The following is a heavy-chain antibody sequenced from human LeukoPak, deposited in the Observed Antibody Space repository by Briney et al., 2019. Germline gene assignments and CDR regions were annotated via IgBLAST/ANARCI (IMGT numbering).Heavy chain of an antibody. Sequence: ASVKVSCKASGYTVTGYYIHWVRQAPGQGLEWMGWINPNTGDTNYAQKFQGKVTMTRDTSISTAYMALTRLRSDDTAVYYCARGYYDSSAYSSADYWGQGTLVTVSS. CDR2: INPNTGDT. V-gene: IGHV1-2*02. CDR3: ARGYYDSSAYSSADY. D-gene: IGHD3-22*01. J-gene: IGHJ4*02. CDR1: GYTVTGYY.